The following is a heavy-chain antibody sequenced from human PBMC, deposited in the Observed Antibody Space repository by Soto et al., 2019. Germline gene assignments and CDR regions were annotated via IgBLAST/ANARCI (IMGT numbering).Heavy chain of an antibody. Sequence: QITLKESGPTLVKPTQTLTLTCTFSGFSLSTSGVGVEWVRQPPGKALEWLALIYSNDDKRYSPSVKSRLTITKDTSKNRVVLTMINMDPVDTATYYCGHRLDDGWNSIWGQGTMVTVSS. CDR3: GHRLDDGWNSI. D-gene: IGHD4-17*01. CDR1: GFSLSTSGVG. CDR2: IYSNDDK. J-gene: IGHJ3*02. V-gene: IGHV2-5*01.